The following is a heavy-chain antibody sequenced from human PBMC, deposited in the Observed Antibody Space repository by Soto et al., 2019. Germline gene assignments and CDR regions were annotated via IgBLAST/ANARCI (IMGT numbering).Heavy chain of an antibody. CDR2: ISYDGSNK. D-gene: IGHD3-22*01. V-gene: IGHV3-30-3*01. CDR1: GFTFSRYA. J-gene: IGHJ6*02. CDR3: AREGTYYYDSSGYPYGMDV. Sequence: QVQLVESGGGVVQPGRSLRLSCAASGFTFSRYAMHWVRQAPGKGLEWVAVISYDGSNKYYADSVKGRFTISRDNSKNXLXRHMNSLRAEDTAVYYCAREGTYYYDSSGYPYGMDVWGQGTTVTVSS.